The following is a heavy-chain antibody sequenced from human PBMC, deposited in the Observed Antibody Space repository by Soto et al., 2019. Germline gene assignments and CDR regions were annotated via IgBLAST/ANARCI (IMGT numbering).Heavy chain of an antibody. V-gene: IGHV1-18*04. CDR1: GYTFASDG. D-gene: IGHD6-6*01. CDR2: ISGLDGNT. CDR3: ARGTSVDY. Sequence: QVQLVQSGPEVKRPGASVKVSCKASGYTFASDGISWVRQAPGQGLEWMGWISGLDGNTQYAQKFQVRVTLTTDTSTDTAYMELTSLRSDDTAVYYCARGTSVDYWGQGTLVTVSS. J-gene: IGHJ4*02.